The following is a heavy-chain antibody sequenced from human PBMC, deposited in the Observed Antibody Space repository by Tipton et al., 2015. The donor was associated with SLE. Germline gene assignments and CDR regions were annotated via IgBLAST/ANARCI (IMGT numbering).Heavy chain of an antibody. Sequence: SLRLSCAASGFTFSSYGMHWVRQAPGKGLEWVAFIRYDGSNKYYADSVKGRFTISRDNSKNTLYLQMSSLRVEDTAVYYCARDQRSSGWYGQPDYWGQGTLVTVSS. V-gene: IGHV3-30*02. CDR3: ARDQRSSGWYGQPDY. CDR1: GFTFSSYG. J-gene: IGHJ4*02. D-gene: IGHD6-19*01. CDR2: IRYDGSNK.